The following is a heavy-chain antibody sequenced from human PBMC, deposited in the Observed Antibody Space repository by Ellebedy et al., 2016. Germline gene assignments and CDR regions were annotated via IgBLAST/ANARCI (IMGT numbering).Heavy chain of an antibody. D-gene: IGHD3-22*01. CDR1: GFTFSDYY. CDR2: ISSSGSSI. CDR3: ATRNYYDSGAYLIFDS. J-gene: IGHJ4*02. Sequence: GGSLRLSXAASGFTFSDYYMSWIRQAPGKGLEWVSYISSSGSSIYYADSVKGRFTISRDNAKNSLYLQMNSLRAEDTAVYYCATRNYYDSGAYLIFDSWGQGTLVTVSS. V-gene: IGHV3-11*01.